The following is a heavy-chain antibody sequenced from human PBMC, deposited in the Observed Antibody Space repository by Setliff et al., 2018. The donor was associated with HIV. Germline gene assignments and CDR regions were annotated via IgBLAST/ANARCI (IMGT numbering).Heavy chain of an antibody. V-gene: IGHV1-24*01. CDR3: ATSGFYDILTGPTPGVFDI. J-gene: IGHJ3*02. CDR1: GYSLTELS. Sequence: ASVKVSCKVSGYSLTELSIHWVRQAPGEGLEWMGGFDPEDDETVYAKKFQGRVTMTEDTSTDTAYMALSSLRSEDTAMYYCATSGFYDILTGPTPGVFDIWGQGTMVTVS. D-gene: IGHD3-9*01. CDR2: FDPEDDET.